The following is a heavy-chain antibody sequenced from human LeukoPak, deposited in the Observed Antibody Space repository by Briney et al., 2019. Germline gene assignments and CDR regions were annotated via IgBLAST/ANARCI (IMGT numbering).Heavy chain of an antibody. Sequence: GGSLRLSCAASGFTFSSYGMPWVRQAPGKGLEWVAFIRYDGSNKYYADSVKGRFTISRDNSKNTLYLQMNSLRAEDTAVYYCAKDLEYYYGGVDAFDIWGQGTMVTVSS. CDR1: GFTFSSYG. CDR3: AKDLEYYYGGVDAFDI. D-gene: IGHD3-10*01. V-gene: IGHV3-30*02. CDR2: IRYDGSNK. J-gene: IGHJ3*02.